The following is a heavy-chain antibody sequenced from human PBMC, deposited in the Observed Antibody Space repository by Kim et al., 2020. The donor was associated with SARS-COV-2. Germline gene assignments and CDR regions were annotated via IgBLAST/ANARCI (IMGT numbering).Heavy chain of an antibody. J-gene: IGHJ4*02. CDR1: GFSFTTNW. Sequence: GGSLRLSCVASGFSFTTNWMSWVRQAPGKWLEWVAKIKEDGSEKYYAESVEGRFTISRDNAKNSLFLQMNSLTADDTAVYYCARDRKYCLDYWGQGTLVTVS. CDR2: IKEDGSEK. V-gene: IGHV3-7*01. CDR3: ARDRKYCLDY. D-gene: IGHD2-8*02.